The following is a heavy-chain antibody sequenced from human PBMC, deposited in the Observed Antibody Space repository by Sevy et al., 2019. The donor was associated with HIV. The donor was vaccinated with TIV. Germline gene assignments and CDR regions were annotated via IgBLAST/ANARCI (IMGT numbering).Heavy chain of an antibody. CDR3: AKENTVFGVVPTYYFDS. Sequence: GGSLRLSCAVSGFTFSNYAMNWVRQAPGKGLEWVSTITGSGGSTYYADSVRGRFTISRDNSKNTLCLQMNSLRAEDTAVYYCAKENTVFGVVPTYYFDSWGQGTLVTVSS. J-gene: IGHJ4*02. V-gene: IGHV3-23*01. D-gene: IGHD3-3*01. CDR2: ITGSGGST. CDR1: GFTFSNYA.